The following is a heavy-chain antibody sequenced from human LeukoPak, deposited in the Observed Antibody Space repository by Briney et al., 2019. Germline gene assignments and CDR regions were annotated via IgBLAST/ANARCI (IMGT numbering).Heavy chain of an antibody. Sequence: GGSLRLSCVASGFTFTDHSMHWVRQPPGKGLEWVAVASSDEMTTFYGDSVKGRFTICRDNAKNSLYLQMNSLRAEDTAVYYCAELGITMIGGVWGKGTTVTISS. V-gene: IGHV3-30*07. J-gene: IGHJ6*04. CDR2: ASSDEMTT. D-gene: IGHD3-10*02. CDR1: GFTFTDHS. CDR3: AELGITMIGGV.